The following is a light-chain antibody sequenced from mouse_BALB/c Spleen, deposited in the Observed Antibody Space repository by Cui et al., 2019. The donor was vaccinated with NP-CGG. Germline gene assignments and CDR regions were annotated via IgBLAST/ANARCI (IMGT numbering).Light chain of an antibody. CDR2: GTN. Sequence: QAVVTQESALTTSPGETVTLTCRSSPGAVTTSNYANWVQEKPDHLFTGLIGGTNNRTPGVPASFSGSLIGDKAALTITGAQTEDEARYFCALWYSNHWVFGGGTTLTVL. CDR3: ALWYSNHWV. J-gene: IGLJ1*01. CDR1: PGAVTTSNY. V-gene: IGLV1*01.